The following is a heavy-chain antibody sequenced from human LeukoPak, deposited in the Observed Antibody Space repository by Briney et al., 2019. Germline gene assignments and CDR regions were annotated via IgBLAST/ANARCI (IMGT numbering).Heavy chain of an antibody. V-gene: IGHV7-4-1*02. CDR3: ARGSGYSGWFRADFDY. Sequence: GASVKVSCKASGGTFSNYAITWVRQAPGQGLEWMGWINTNTGNPTYAQGFTGRFVFSLDTSVSTAYLQISSLKAEDTAVYYCARGSGYSGWFRADFDYWGQGTLVTVSS. CDR1: GGTFSNYA. D-gene: IGHD6-19*01. CDR2: INTNTGNP. J-gene: IGHJ4*02.